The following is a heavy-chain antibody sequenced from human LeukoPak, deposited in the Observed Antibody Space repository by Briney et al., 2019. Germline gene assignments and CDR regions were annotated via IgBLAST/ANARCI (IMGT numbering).Heavy chain of an antibody. V-gene: IGHV3-48*01. CDR2: ISSSSSTI. D-gene: IGHD5-18*01. J-gene: IGHJ6*03. Sequence: PGGSLRLSCAASGFTLSSYSMNWVRQAPGKGLEWVSYISSSSSTIYYADSVKGRFTISRDNSKNTLYLQMNSLRAEDTAVYYCAKDSQYVDSYGPFLSLAGYMDVWGKGTTVTISS. CDR1: GFTLSSYS. CDR3: AKDSQYVDSYGPFLSLAGYMDV.